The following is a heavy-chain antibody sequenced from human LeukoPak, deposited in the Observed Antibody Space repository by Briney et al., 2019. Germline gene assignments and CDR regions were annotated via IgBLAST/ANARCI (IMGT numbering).Heavy chain of an antibody. CDR3: SKDFGPWGVGATPHY. CDR2: IPIDGSHK. Sequence: GGSLRLSCVVSGFTLSDYGIHWVRQAPGRGLQWVGFIPIDGSHKYYANSVEGRFTISRDTSKNTLYLQMNSLTVEDTAVYFCSKDFGPWGVGATPHYWGQGTLVTVSS. V-gene: IGHV3-30*02. D-gene: IGHD1-26*01. J-gene: IGHJ4*02. CDR1: GFTLSDYG.